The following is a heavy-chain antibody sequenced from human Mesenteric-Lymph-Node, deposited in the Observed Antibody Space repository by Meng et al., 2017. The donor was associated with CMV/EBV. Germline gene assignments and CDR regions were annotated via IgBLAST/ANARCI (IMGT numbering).Heavy chain of an antibody. CDR1: GGTFSSYT. CDR2: IIPILGIA. V-gene: IGHV1-69*02. CDR3: AGGIAAAGSRWFDP. Sequence: QVQLVQSGAEVKKPGSSVNVSCKASGGTFSSYTISWVRQAPGQGLEWMGRIIPILGIANYAQKFQGRVTITADKSTSTAYMELSSLRSEDTAVYYCAGGIAAAGSRWFDPWGQGTLVTFSS. J-gene: IGHJ5*02. D-gene: IGHD6-13*01.